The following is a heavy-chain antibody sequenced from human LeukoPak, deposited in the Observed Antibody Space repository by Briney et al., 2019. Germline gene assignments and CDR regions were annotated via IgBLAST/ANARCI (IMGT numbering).Heavy chain of an antibody. Sequence: RASVKVSCKASGYTFTSYGISWVRQAPRQGLEWMGWISACNGNTNYAQKLQGRVTMTTDTSTSTAYMELRSLRSDDTAVYYCARDASSGLFDYWGQGTLVTVSS. J-gene: IGHJ4*02. CDR1: GYTFTSYG. CDR3: ARDASSGLFDY. D-gene: IGHD6-25*01. CDR2: ISACNGNT. V-gene: IGHV1-18*04.